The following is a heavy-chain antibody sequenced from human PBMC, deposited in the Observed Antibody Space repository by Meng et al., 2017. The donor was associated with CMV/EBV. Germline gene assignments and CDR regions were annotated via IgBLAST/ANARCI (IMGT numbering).Heavy chain of an antibody. CDR2: INHSGST. J-gene: IGHJ4*02. D-gene: IGHD6-6*01. CDR1: GGSFSGYY. V-gene: IGHV4-34*01. Sequence: QGRLQQWGAGLLKPSGTPSLTCAVYGGSFSGYYWSWIRQPPGKGLEWIGEINHSGSTNYNPSLKSRVTISVDTSKNQFSLKLSSVTAADTAVYYCARGSIAARLGLGDWGQGTLVTVSS. CDR3: ARGSIAARLGLGD.